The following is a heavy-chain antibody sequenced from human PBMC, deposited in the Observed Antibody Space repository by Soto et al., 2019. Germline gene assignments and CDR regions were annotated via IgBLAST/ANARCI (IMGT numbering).Heavy chain of an antibody. J-gene: IGHJ3*02. D-gene: IGHD2-2*01. CDR3: AKKGLGSLATYCSTGDCHYAFEI. Sequence: EVQLLESGGGLVQPGGSLRLSCAASGFTFGNYAMIWVRQAPGKGLEWVSTISGGGDGTYYADSVRGRFTISRENSRNTVYLQMNSRRAEDTAVYYCAKKGLGSLATYCSTGDCHYAFEIWGQGTMVTVSS. V-gene: IGHV3-23*01. CDR1: GFTFGNYA. CDR2: ISGGGDGT.